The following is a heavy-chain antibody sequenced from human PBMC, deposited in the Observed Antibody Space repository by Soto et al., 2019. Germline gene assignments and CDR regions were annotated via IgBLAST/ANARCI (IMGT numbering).Heavy chain of an antibody. Sequence: QVQLQESGPRLVKPSATLSLTCTVSGGSITSSYWSWIRRPPEKGLEWIAYIYDTGISGYTPSTSYNPSLKSRVTMSVDTSKSQFSLKLTSVTAADTAVYYCARGEDAFFYYGLDVWGQGITVTVSS. CDR1: GGSITSSY. V-gene: IGHV4-59*01. CDR2: IYDTGISGYTPST. CDR3: ARGEDAFFYYGLDV. J-gene: IGHJ6*02.